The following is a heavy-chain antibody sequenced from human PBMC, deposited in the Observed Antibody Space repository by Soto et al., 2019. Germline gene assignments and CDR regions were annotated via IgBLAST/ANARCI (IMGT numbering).Heavy chain of an antibody. D-gene: IGHD5-12*01. J-gene: IGHJ6*03. V-gene: IGHV3-9*01. CDR1: GFTFDDYA. CDR3: AKTKVATTNYYYYYMDV. CDR2: ISWNSGSI. Sequence: GGSLRLSCAASGFTFDDYAMHWVRQAPGKGLEWVSGISWNSGSIGYADSVKGRFTISRDNAKNSLYLQMNSLRAEDTALYYCAKTKVATTNYYYYYMDVWGKGTTVNVSS.